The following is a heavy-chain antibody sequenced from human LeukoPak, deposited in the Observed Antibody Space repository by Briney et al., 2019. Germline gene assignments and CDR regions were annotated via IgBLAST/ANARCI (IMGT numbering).Heavy chain of an antibody. J-gene: IGHJ4*02. V-gene: IGHV4-31*03. D-gene: IGHD6-13*01. CDR3: ARLRSVAGGTFYFDY. Sequence: SETLSLTCTVSAGSISSGGYYWSWIRQFPXKGLEWIYYISYSGTTYYNPSLKSRVTISVATSKNQFSLKLTSVTAADTAVYYCARLRSVAGGTFYFDYWGQGILVTVSS. CDR2: ISYSGTT. CDR1: AGSISSGGYY.